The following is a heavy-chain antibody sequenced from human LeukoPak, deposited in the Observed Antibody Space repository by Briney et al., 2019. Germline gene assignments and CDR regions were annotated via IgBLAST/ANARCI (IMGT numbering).Heavy chain of an antibody. CDR1: GFTFSSYS. D-gene: IGHD2-21*02. Sequence: GGSLRLSCAASGFTFSSYSMNWVRQAPGKGLEWVSSISGSSSYIYYADSVKGRFTISRDNAKNSLYLQMNSLRAEDTAVYYCARVVVTTNWFDPWGQGTLVTVSS. CDR2: ISGSSSYI. CDR3: ARVVVTTNWFDP. V-gene: IGHV3-21*01. J-gene: IGHJ5*02.